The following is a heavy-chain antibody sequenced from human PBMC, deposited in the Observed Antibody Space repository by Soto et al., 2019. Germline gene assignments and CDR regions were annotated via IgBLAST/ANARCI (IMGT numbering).Heavy chain of an antibody. J-gene: IGHJ4*02. Sequence: EVQLLESGGGLVQPGGSLRLSCAASGFTFSSYAMSWVRQAPGKGLEWVSAISGGGGSTYYADSVKGRFTISRDNSKNTLYRQMNGLRAEATAVYDCAKDRSSSSRPYYFDYWGQGTLVTVSS. CDR1: GFTFSSYA. CDR2: ISGGGGST. V-gene: IGHV3-23*01. D-gene: IGHD6-6*01. CDR3: AKDRSSSSRPYYFDY.